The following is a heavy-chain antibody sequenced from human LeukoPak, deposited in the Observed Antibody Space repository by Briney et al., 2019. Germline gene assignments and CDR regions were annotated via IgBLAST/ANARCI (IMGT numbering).Heavy chain of an antibody. V-gene: IGHV4-59*08. J-gene: IGHJ6*02. CDR3: ARSITIFGVVMDV. CDR1: GGSISSYY. D-gene: IGHD3-3*01. Sequence: SETLSLTCTVSGGSISSYYWGWIRQPPGKGLEWIGYIYYSGSTNYNPSLKSRVTISVDTSKNQFSLKLSSVTAADTAVYYCARSITIFGVVMDVWGQGTTVTVSS. CDR2: IYYSGST.